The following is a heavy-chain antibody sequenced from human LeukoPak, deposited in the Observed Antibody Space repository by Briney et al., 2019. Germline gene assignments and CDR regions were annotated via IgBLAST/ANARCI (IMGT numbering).Heavy chain of an antibody. J-gene: IGHJ4*02. V-gene: IGHV3-23*01. CDR2: ISGSAGRT. CDR3: AKEPRHCGGDCFSLLDS. D-gene: IGHD2-21*02. Sequence: GGSLRFSCAASGFTFSSYSMSWVRQAPGKGLEWVSLISGSAGRTYYADSVKGRFTISRDNSKNTLYLQMSSLRAEDTAVYYCAKEPRHCGGDCFSLLDSWGQGTLVTVSS. CDR1: GFTFSSYS.